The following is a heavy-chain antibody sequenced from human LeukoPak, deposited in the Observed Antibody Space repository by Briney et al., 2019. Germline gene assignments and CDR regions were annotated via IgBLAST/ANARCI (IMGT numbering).Heavy chain of an antibody. CDR3: ARDSNYVDSDY. J-gene: IGHJ4*02. CDR2: IYHTGTT. D-gene: IGHD1-7*01. Sequence: SETLSLTCAVSGGSISSGYYWGWIRQPPGKGLEWIGSIYHTGTTYYNPSLKSRVTMSVDTSKNQFSLKLRSVTAADTAVYFCARDSNYVDSDYWGQGTLVTVSS. CDR1: GGSISSGYY. V-gene: IGHV4-38-2*02.